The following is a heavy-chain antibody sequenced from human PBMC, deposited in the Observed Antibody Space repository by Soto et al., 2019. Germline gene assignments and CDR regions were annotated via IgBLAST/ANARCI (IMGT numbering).Heavy chain of an antibody. CDR2: ISAYNGNT. J-gene: IGHJ5*02. CDR1: GYTFTSYG. V-gene: IGHV1-18*04. Sequence: ASVKVSCKASGYTFTSYGISWVRQAPGQGLEWMGWISAYNGNTNYAQKLQGRVTMTTDTSTSTAYMELRSLRSDDTAVCYCARDHLRTGMVATRTFSRFDPWGQGTLVTVSS. D-gene: IGHD5-12*01. CDR3: ARDHLRTGMVATRTFSRFDP.